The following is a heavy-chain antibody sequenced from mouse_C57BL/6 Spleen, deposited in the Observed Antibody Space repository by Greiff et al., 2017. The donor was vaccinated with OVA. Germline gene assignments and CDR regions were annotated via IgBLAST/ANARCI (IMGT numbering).Heavy chain of an antibody. CDR2: IYPYNGVS. CDR3: AQLLYYYAMDY. CDR1: GYSFTGYY. J-gene: IGHJ4*01. D-gene: IGHD4-1*02. V-gene: IGHV1-31*01. Sequence: VQLKESGPELVKPGASVKISCKASGYSFTGYYMHWVKQSHGNILDWIGYIYPYNGVSSYNQKFKGKATLTVDKSSSTAYMELRSLTSEDSAVYYCAQLLYYYAMDYWGQGTSVTVSS.